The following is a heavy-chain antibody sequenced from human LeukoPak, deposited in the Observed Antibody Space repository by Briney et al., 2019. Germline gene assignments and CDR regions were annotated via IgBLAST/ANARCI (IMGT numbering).Heavy chain of an antibody. V-gene: IGHV1-2*06. D-gene: IGHD5-12*01. CDR1: GYTFNGYY. J-gene: IGHJ4*02. Sequence: ASVKVSCKASGYTFNGYYMQWVRQAPAQGLEWMGRINPNSGGTDSAQKFQGRVTMTIDTSINTAYMELSSLTSDDTAVYYCARDRRGYIGYDMNLVRGTMVTVSS. CDR2: INPNSGGT. CDR3: ARDRRGYIGYDMN.